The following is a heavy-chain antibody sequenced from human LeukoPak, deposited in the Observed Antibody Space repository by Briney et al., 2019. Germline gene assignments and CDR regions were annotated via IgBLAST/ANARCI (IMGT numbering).Heavy chain of an antibody. CDR1: GYTFTGYY. D-gene: IGHD6-13*01. V-gene: IGHV1-2*06. J-gene: IGHJ4*02. CDR2: INPNSGST. Sequence: ASVKVSCKASGYTFTGYYMHWVRQAPGQGLEWMGRINPNSGSTNYAQKFQGRVTMTRDTSISTAYMELSRLRSDDTAVYYCARVISGSSWYKYDYWGQGTLVTVSS. CDR3: ARVISGSSWYKYDY.